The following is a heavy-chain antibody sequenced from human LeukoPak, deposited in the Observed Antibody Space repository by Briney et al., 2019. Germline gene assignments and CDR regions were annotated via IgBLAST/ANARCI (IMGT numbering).Heavy chain of an antibody. CDR3: ARSEITTSGNDAFDV. CDR1: GYILTKSY. V-gene: IGHV1-46*01. D-gene: IGHD6-13*01. J-gene: IGHJ3*01. CDR2: INPSDGGT. Sequence: ASVKVSCKASGYILTKSYIHWVRQASGQGPEWMGMINPSDGGTDHAQRFRGRVIMTRDTSTSTLYLEVSSLRSEDTAVYFCARSEITTSGNDAFDVWGQGTMVTVSS.